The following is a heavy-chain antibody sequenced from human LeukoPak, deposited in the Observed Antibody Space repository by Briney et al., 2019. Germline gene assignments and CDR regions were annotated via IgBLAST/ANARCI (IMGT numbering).Heavy chain of an antibody. Sequence: GRSLRLSCAASGFTLSNFAMSWVRQAPGKGLEWVAVISYDGSNKYYADSVKGRFTISRDNSKNTLYLQMNSLRAEDTAVYYCARDNSSDSLDYWGQGTLVTVSS. J-gene: IGHJ4*02. CDR3: ARDNSSDSLDY. CDR2: ISYDGSNK. D-gene: IGHD5-18*01. CDR1: GFTLSNFA. V-gene: IGHV3-30*04.